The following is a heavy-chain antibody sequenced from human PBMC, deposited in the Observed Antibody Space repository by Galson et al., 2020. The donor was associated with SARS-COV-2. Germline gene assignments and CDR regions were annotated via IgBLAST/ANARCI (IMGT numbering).Heavy chain of an antibody. CDR3: ARDLKGTSWSDY. CDR2: ISSYNGHT. CDR1: HYTFTNYG. Sequence: ASVKVSCKTSHYTFTNYGISWVRQAPGQGLEWIGWISSYNGHTLYAQKFQGRVTLTTDTSTSTAYMQMSSLRSDDTAVYYCARDLKGTSWSDYWGQGTLVTVSS. D-gene: IGHD6-13*01. V-gene: IGHV1-18*04. J-gene: IGHJ4*02.